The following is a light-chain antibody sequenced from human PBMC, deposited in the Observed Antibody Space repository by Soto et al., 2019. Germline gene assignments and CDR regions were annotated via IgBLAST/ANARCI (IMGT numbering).Light chain of an antibody. CDR1: NSNVGGGYD. V-gene: IGLV1-40*01. CDR2: ANN. Sequence: QSVLTQPPSVSGAPGQTVTISCTGSNSNVGGGYDVHWYQQLPGSAPKLLIYANNNRPSGVPDRFSGSKSGNTASLTISGLQAEDEADYYCSSYTSSSSYVFGTGTKVTVL. J-gene: IGLJ1*01. CDR3: SSYTSSSSYV.